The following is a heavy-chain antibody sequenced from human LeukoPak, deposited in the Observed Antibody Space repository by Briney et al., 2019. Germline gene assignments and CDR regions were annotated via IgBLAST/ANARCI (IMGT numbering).Heavy chain of an antibody. CDR2: IKSNVDGGAR. V-gene: IGHV3-15*01. D-gene: IGHD3-3*01. CDR1: GFTFSDIW. Sequence: GGSLRLSCAASGFTFSDIWMSWVRQAPGKGLEWVGRIKSNVDGGARDYDAPVKGRFTISRDDSKNTLYLQMSRLKTEDTGVYYCTTDGVDFWSGYYIGNYWGQGTLVAVSS. CDR3: TTDGVDFWSGYYIGNY. J-gene: IGHJ4*02.